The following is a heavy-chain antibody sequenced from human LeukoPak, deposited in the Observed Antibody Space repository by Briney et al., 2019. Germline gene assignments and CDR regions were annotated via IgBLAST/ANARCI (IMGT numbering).Heavy chain of an antibody. D-gene: IGHD2-21*02. J-gene: IGHJ5*02. Sequence: GESLKISCKGSGYSFTSYWIGWVRQMPGKGLEWMGIIYPGDSDTRYSPSFQGQVTISADKSISTAYLQWSSLKASDTAMYYCARGYCGGDCYHNWFDPWGQGTLVTVSS. CDR1: GYSFTSYW. CDR2: IYPGDSDT. V-gene: IGHV5-51*01. CDR3: ARGYCGGDCYHNWFDP.